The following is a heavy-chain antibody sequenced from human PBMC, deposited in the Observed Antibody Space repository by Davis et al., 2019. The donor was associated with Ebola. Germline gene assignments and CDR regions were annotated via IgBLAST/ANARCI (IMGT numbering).Heavy chain of an antibody. D-gene: IGHD4-11*01. V-gene: IGHV3-21*01. J-gene: IGHJ5*02. CDR1: GFTFSSYS. CDR3: ARDRERHDYSNYGGWSWFDL. Sequence: GESLKISCAASGFTFSSYSMNWVRQAPGKGLEWVSSISSSSSYIYYADSVKGRLTISRDNAKNSLYLQMNSLRAEDTAVYYCARDRERHDYSNYGGWSWFDLWGQGTLVTVSS. CDR2: ISSSSSYI.